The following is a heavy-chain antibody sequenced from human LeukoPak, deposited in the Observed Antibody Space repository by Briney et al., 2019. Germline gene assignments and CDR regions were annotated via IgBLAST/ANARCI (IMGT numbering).Heavy chain of an antibody. CDR2: IYYSGST. V-gene: IGHV4-39*07. J-gene: IGHJ4*02. Sequence: PSETLSLTCTVSGGSISSSSYYWGWIRQPPGKGLEWIGSIYYSGSTYYNPSLKSRVTISVDTSKNQFSLKLSSVTAADTAVYYCAGESDYYDSSDTRGYWGQGTLVTVSS. D-gene: IGHD3-22*01. CDR3: AGESDYYDSSDTRGY. CDR1: GGSISSSSYY.